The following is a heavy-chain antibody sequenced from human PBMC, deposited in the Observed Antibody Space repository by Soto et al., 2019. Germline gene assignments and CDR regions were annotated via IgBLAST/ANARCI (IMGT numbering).Heavy chain of an antibody. V-gene: IGHV1-46*01. CDR1: GYTFTSYY. CDR3: ATILGATSLSFDY. CDR2: INPTGGST. Sequence: ASVKVSCKASGYTFTSYYMPWVRQAPGQGLEWMGIINPTGGSTSYAQKFQCRVTMTRDTSTSTVYMELSSLRSEDTAVYYCATILGATSLSFDYWGQGTLVTVSS. J-gene: IGHJ4*02. D-gene: IGHD1-26*01.